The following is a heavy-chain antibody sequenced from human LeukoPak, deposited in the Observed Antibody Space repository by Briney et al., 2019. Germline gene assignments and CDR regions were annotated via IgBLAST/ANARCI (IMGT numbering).Heavy chain of an antibody. V-gene: IGHV4-59*01. CDR2: IYYSGST. CDR3: ARDSSIDYGSGFVYDY. D-gene: IGHD3-10*01. CDR1: GGSISSYY. J-gene: IGHJ4*02. Sequence: SETLSLTCTVSGGSISSYYWSWIRQPPGKGLEWIGYIYYSGSTSYNPSLKSRVTISVDTSKNQFSLKLSSVTAADTAVYYCARDSSIDYGSGFVYDYWGQGTLVTVSS.